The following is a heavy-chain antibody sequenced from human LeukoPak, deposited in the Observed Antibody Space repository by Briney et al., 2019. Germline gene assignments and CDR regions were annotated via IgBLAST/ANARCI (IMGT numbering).Heavy chain of an antibody. D-gene: IGHD6-13*01. V-gene: IGHV5-51*04. CDR1: GYSFTSYW. Sequence: GESLKISCKGSGYSFTSYWIGWVRQMPGKGLEWMGIIYSDDSDTGYSPSFKLQATISADNPISTAYLQWSRLKASDTAMYYCARMSSSFYFYYYGMDVWGHGTTVTVSS. J-gene: IGHJ6*02. CDR2: IYSDDSDT. CDR3: ARMSSSFYFYYYGMDV.